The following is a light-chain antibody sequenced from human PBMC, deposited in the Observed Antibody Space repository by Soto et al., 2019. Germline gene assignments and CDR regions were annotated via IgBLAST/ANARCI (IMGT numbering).Light chain of an antibody. Sequence: DIQMTQSPSSVSASVGDRVTITCRASQDISSWLAWYQQKPGKAPKLLIYAASSLHSGVPAGVSGSDSGPDFTLNISSVQPEDSANYYCQHANSFPLTFGGGTKVEI. J-gene: IGKJ4*01. CDR3: QHANSFPLT. CDR2: AAS. CDR1: QDISSW. V-gene: IGKV1-12*01.